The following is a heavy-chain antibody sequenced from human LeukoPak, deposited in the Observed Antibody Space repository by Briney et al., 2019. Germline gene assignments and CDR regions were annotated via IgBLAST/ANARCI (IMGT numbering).Heavy chain of an antibody. Sequence: GGSLRHSCAASGFTFSSDSMNWVRQAPGKGLEWVSSISSSSSYIYYADSVKGRFTISRDNAKNSLYLQMNSLRAEDTAVYYCARVLNSVPNDYWGQGTLVTVSS. CDR2: ISSSSSYI. D-gene: IGHD4-23*01. CDR1: GFTFSSDS. CDR3: ARVLNSVPNDY. J-gene: IGHJ4*02. V-gene: IGHV3-21*01.